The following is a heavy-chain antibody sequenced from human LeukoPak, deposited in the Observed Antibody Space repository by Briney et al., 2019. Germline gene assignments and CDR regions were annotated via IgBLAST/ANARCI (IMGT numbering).Heavy chain of an antibody. Sequence: GASVKVSCKASGYTFIDYYMHWVRQAPGQGLEWMGWINPNSGGTNYAQKFQGRVTMTRDTSTSTAYMELSRLRSDDTAVYYCARKSCTNGVCYGGSNWFDPWGQGTLVTVSS. D-gene: IGHD2-8*01. CDR3: ARKSCTNGVCYGGSNWFDP. CDR1: GYTFIDYY. CDR2: INPNSGGT. J-gene: IGHJ5*02. V-gene: IGHV1-2*02.